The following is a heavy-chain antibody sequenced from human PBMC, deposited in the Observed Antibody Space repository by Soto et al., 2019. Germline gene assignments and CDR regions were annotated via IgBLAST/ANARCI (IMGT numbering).Heavy chain of an antibody. Sequence: GGSLRLSCAASGFTFSSYWMSWVRQAPGKGLEWVAVISYDGNNKLYADSVKGRFTISRNSTKQTLYLQMNSLRPDDTAMYYCARDRGVEVTTRFFDYWGQGTLVTVSS. V-gene: IGHV3-30*19. D-gene: IGHD4-17*01. CDR1: GFTFSSYW. CDR3: ARDRGVEVTTRFFDY. CDR2: ISYDGNNK. J-gene: IGHJ4*02.